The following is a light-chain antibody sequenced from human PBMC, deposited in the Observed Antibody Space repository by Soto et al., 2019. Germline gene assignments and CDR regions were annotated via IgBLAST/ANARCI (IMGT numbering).Light chain of an antibody. Sequence: EIVLTQSPGTLSLSPGERATLSCRASQSVSDTYLAWYQQKPGQPPRLLIYGASNRATGIPDRFSGSGSGTDCTITVSRLEPEDFAVYYCQFGTLVWTFGQGTKVEIK. J-gene: IGKJ1*01. CDR1: QSVSDTY. CDR2: GAS. CDR3: QFGTLVWT. V-gene: IGKV3-20*01.